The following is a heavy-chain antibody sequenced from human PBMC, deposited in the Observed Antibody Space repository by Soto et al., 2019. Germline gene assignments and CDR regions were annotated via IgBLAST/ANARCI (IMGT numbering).Heavy chain of an antibody. CDR3: AREKGSRIVDY. D-gene: IGHD2-15*01. J-gene: IGHJ4*02. CDR2: INHSGST. V-gene: IGHV4-34*01. Sequence: SETLSLTCAVYGGSFSGYYWSWIRQPPGKGLEWIGEINHSGSTNYNPSLKSRVTISVDTSKNQFSLKLSSVTAADTAVYYCAREKGSRIVDYWGQGTLVTVSS. CDR1: GGSFSGYY.